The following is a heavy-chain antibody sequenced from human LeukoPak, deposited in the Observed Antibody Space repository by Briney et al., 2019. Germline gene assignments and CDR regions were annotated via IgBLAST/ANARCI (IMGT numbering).Heavy chain of an antibody. CDR3: ARDKALNS. V-gene: IGHV3-48*04. Sequence: PGGSLRLSCAASGFTFSDYSMNWVRQAPGKGLEWVSWITGSSDTIFYADSVKGRFTISRDNAKNSLYLQMNSLRAEDTAVYFCARDKALNSWGQGALVTVSS. CDR2: ITGSSDTI. J-gene: IGHJ4*02. CDR1: GFTFSDYS.